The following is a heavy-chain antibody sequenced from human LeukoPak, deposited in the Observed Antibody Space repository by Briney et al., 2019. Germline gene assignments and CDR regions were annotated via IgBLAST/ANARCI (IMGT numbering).Heavy chain of an antibody. CDR1: GFTFSSYA. CDR2: ISGSGGST. D-gene: IGHD2-15*01. J-gene: IGHJ6*02. CDR3: AKASSIIVVVVAATLGHYGMDV. V-gene: IGHV3-23*01. Sequence: GGSLRLSCAASGFTFSSYAMSWVRQAPGKGLEWVSAISGSGGSTYYADSVKGRFTISRDNSKNTLYLQMNSLRAEDTAVYYCAKASSIIVVVVAATLGHYGMDVWVQGTTVTVSS.